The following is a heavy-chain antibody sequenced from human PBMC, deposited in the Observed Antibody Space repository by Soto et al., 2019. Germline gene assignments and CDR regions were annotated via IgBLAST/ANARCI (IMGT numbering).Heavy chain of an antibody. D-gene: IGHD2-2*01. Sequence: PGGSLRRSFAASGFTFRDYVMHWVRQSPVKGLEWVAFTVSDGRSRNYADSVRGRFTISRDNSMNKLYLEMNSLRVEDTAVYYCASGCRSSGCRVFAYWVYGKPVPDSS. V-gene: IGHV3-30*04. CDR3: ASGCRSSGCRVFAY. J-gene: IGHJ4*01. CDR1: GFTFRDYV. CDR2: TVSDGRSR.